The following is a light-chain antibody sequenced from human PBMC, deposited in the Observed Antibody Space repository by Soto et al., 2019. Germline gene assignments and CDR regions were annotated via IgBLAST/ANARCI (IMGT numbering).Light chain of an antibody. CDR1: QSISSW. J-gene: IGKJ4*01. Sequence: DLQMTQSPSTLSASVGDRVTITCRASQSISSWLAWYQQKPGKAPKLLIYDASSLESGVPSRFSVSGSGTEFTLTISSLQPDDFATYYCQQYNSYRLTFGGGTKVEIK. CDR3: QQYNSYRLT. V-gene: IGKV1-5*01. CDR2: DAS.